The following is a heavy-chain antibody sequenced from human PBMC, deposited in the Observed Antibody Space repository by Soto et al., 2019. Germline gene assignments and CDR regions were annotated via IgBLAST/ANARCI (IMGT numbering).Heavy chain of an antibody. D-gene: IGHD6-19*01. CDR3: ARASIAVAGTGYYYYYYGMDV. V-gene: IGHV1-69*06. Sequence: QVQLVQSGAEVKKPGSSVKVSCKASGGTFSSYAISWVRQAPGQGLEWMGGIIPIFGTANYAQKFQGRVTITADKYTSTAYMELSSLRSEDTAVYYCARASIAVAGTGYYYYYYGMDVWGQGTTVTVSS. CDR1: GGTFSSYA. J-gene: IGHJ6*02. CDR2: IIPIFGTA.